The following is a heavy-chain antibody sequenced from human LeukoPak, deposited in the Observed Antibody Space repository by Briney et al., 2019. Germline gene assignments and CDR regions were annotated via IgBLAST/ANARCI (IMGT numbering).Heavy chain of an antibody. J-gene: IGHJ6*03. CDR1: GFTFDDYG. CDR3: ARYYYDSSGYDYYYMDV. CDR2: INWKGDST. D-gene: IGHD3-22*01. Sequence: GGSLRLSCAASGFTFDDYGMSWARQVPGKGLEWVSGINWKGDSTGYADSVKGRFTISRDNAKNSLYLQMNSLRAEDTALYYCARYYYDSSGYDYYYMDVWGKGTTVTVSS. V-gene: IGHV3-20*04.